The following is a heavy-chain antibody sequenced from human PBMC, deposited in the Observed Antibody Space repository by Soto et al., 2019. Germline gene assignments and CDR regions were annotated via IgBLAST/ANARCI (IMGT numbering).Heavy chain of an antibody. CDR1: GYSFTSYW. Sequence: GESLKISCKGSGYSFTSYWISWVRQMPGKGLEWMGRIDPSDSYTNYSPSLQGHVTISADKSISTAYLQWSSLKASDTAMYYCARHVPAAGYFDYWGQGTLVTVSS. V-gene: IGHV5-10-1*01. CDR2: IDPSDSYT. D-gene: IGHD6-13*01. CDR3: ARHVPAAGYFDY. J-gene: IGHJ4*02.